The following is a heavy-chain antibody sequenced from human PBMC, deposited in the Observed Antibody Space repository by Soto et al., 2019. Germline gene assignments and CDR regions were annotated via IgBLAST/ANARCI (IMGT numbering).Heavy chain of an antibody. D-gene: IGHD2-2*01. CDR1: GYTFTGYY. Sequence: ASVKVSCKASGYTFTGYYMHWVRQAPGQGLEWMGWINPNSGGTNYAQKFQGWVTMTRDTSISTAYMELSRLRSDDTAVYYCARGRDVQGYCSSTSCYAPNYYYYYYMDVWGKGTKVTVSS. V-gene: IGHV1-2*04. J-gene: IGHJ6*03. CDR3: ARGRDVQGYCSSTSCYAPNYYYYYYMDV. CDR2: INPNSGGT.